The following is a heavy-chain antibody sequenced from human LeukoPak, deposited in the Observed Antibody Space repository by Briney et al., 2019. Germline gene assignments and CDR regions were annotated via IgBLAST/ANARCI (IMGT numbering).Heavy chain of an antibody. CDR3: ARGAQRRIPSYY. J-gene: IGHJ4*02. CDR2: INHSGST. Sequence: SETLSLTCAVYGGSFSGYYWSWIRQPPGKGLEWIGEINHSGSTNYNPSLKSRVTISVDTSKNQFSLKLSSVTAANTAVYYCARGAQRRIPSYYWGQGTLVTVSS. CDR1: GGSFSGYY. D-gene: IGHD5-24*01. V-gene: IGHV4-34*01.